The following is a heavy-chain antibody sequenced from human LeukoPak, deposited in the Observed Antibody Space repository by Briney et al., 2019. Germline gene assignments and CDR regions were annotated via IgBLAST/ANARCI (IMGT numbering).Heavy chain of an antibody. CDR3: AKGGWNGWFDP. J-gene: IGHJ5*02. V-gene: IGHV3-23*01. Sequence: GGSLRLSCAASGFTFSSYAMSWVRQAPGKGLDWVSGIGAGGGSTKYADSVKGRFTISRGNSKNTLYLQMNSLRAEDTAVYYCAKGGWNGWFDPWGQGTLVTVSS. CDR2: IGAGGGST. CDR1: GFTFSSYA. D-gene: IGHD1-1*01.